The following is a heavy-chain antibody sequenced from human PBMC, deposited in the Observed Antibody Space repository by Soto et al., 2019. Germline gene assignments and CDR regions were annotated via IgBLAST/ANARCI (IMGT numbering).Heavy chain of an antibody. Sequence: SVKVSCKASGGTFSSYAISWVRQAPGQGLEWMGRIIPILGIANYAQKFQGRVTITADKSTSTAYMELSSLTSEDTAVYYCARISHCGGDCYGAFDIWGQGTMVTVSS. D-gene: IGHD2-21*01. CDR3: ARISHCGGDCYGAFDI. J-gene: IGHJ3*02. V-gene: IGHV1-69*04. CDR2: IIPILGIA. CDR1: GGTFSSYA.